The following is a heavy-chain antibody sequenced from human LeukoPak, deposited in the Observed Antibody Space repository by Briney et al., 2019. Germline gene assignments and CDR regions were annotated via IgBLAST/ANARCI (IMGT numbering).Heavy chain of an antibody. J-gene: IGHJ4*02. V-gene: IGHV3-11*06. CDR2: ISSSSSYT. CDR1: GFSFSDYW. CDR3: ARTRTVTAWYFDY. D-gene: IGHD4-17*01. Sequence: GGSLRLSCAASGFSFSDYWMTWVRQAPGKALEWVSYISSSSSYTNYADSVKGRFTISRDNAKNSLYLQMNSLRAEDTAVYYCARTRTVTAWYFDYWGQGTLVTVSS.